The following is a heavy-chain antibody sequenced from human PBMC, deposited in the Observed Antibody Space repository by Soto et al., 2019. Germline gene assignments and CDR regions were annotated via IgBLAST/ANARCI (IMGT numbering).Heavy chain of an antibody. D-gene: IGHD1-1*01. CDR1: GGTFSSYA. J-gene: IGHJ5*02. CDR2: IIPIFGTA. V-gene: IGHV1-69*12. Sequence: QVQLVQSGAEVKKPGSSVKVSCKASGGTFSSYAISWVRQAPGPGLEWMGGIIPIFGTATYAQKFQGRVTITADESTSTAYMELSSLRSEDTAVYYGARSSRPTTGPRSRYNWFDPWGQGTLVTVSS. CDR3: ARSSRPTTGPRSRYNWFDP.